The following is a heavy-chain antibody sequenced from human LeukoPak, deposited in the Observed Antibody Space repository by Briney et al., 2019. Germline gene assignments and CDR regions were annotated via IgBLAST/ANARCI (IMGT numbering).Heavy chain of an antibody. V-gene: IGHV4-39*01. Sequence: SETLSLTCTVSGGSISSSSYYWGWIRQPPGKGLEWIGGGSYSGSTYYNPSLKSRATVSVDTSKNQFSLKLSSVTAADTAVYYCARWGYSYGIDYWGQGTLVTVSS. CDR2: GSYSGST. CDR3: ARWGYSYGIDY. CDR1: GGSISSSSYY. D-gene: IGHD5-18*01. J-gene: IGHJ4*02.